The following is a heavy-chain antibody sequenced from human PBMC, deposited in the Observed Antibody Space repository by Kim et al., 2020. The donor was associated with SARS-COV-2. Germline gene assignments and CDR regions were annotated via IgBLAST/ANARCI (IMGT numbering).Heavy chain of an antibody. D-gene: IGHD3-3*01. Sequence: RFTISRDNSKNSLYLQMNSLRTEDTALYYCAKDIGIKNYDFWSGYGPFDYWGQGTLVTVSS. CDR3: AKDIGIKNYDFWSGYGPFDY. V-gene: IGHV3-43*01. J-gene: IGHJ4*02.